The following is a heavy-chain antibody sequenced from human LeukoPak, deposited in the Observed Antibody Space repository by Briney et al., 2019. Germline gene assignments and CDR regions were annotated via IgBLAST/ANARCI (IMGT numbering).Heavy chain of an antibody. CDR1: GFTFDDYA. V-gene: IGHV3-23*01. Sequence: GGSLRLSCAASGFTFDDYAMTLGRPAPGKGLGWVSTIIVSGYDTHYADSEKGRFTISRDTSKNTLYLQINRLRGEDTVVYYCAKGDCGDYLSFFDYWGQGTLVTVSS. CDR2: IIVSGYDT. D-gene: IGHD4-17*01. CDR3: AKGDCGDYLSFFDY. J-gene: IGHJ4*02.